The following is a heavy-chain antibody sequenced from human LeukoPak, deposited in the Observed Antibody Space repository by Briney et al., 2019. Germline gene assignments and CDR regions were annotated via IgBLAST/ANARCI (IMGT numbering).Heavy chain of an antibody. V-gene: IGHV3-74*01. CDR3: ARGFITFGGVIVDY. J-gene: IGHJ4*02. CDR1: GFTFSTYW. CDR2: INSDGSST. D-gene: IGHD3-16*02. Sequence: PGGSLRLSCAASGFTFSTYWMHWVRQAPGKGLLWVSRINSDGSSTNYADSVKGRFTISRDNAKNTLYLQMNSLRVEDTAVYYSARGFITFGGVIVDYWGQGTLVTVSS.